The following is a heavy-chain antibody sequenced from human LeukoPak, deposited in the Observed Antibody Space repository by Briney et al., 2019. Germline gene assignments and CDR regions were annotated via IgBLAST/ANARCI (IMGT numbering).Heavy chain of an antibody. CDR3: ATAVWAGTRVWFDP. D-gene: IGHD6-19*01. Sequence: ASVKVSCKVSGYTLTELSMHWVRQAPGKGLEWMGGFDPEDGETIYAQKFQGGVTMTEGTSTDTAYMELSSLRSEDTAVYYCATAVWAGTRVWFDPWGQGTLVTVSS. J-gene: IGHJ5*02. CDR1: GYTLTELS. CDR2: FDPEDGET. V-gene: IGHV1-24*01.